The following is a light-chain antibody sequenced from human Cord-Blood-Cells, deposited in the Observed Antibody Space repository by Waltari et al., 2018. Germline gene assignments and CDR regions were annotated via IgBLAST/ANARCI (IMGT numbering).Light chain of an antibody. V-gene: IGKV1-39*01. J-gene: IGKJ4*01. CDR3: EQSYSTPRT. Sequence: DIQMTQSPSSLSASVGDRVTITCRASQSISSYLNWYQQKPGKAPKLLIYAAASLQSGVTSRFHGSGSATDFTLPISSLQPEDYATYYGEQSYSTPRTLGGGTKVEIK. CDR1: QSISSY. CDR2: AAA.